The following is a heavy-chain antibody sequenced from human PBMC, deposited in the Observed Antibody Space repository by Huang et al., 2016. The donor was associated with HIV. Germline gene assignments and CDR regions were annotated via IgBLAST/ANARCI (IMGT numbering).Heavy chain of an antibody. Sequence: QLLLQESGPGLVKPSEALALTCAVSGGSIRSSDYHWGWIRQPPGKGLEGIGSIYYKGSTHYRPSLKSRVTIAVDTSKNLFFLNLTSMTAADTAVYYCARHREGPVAYYSGWGSHLIYMDVWGRGRTVVVSS. J-gene: IGHJ6*03. V-gene: IGHV4-39*01. CDR3: ARHREGPVAYYSGWGSHLIYMDV. CDR2: IYYKGST. D-gene: IGHD3-10*01. CDR1: GGSIRSSDYH.